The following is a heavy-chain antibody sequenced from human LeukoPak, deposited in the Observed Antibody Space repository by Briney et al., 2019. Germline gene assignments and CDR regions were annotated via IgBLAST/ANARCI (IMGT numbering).Heavy chain of an antibody. CDR1: GGSFSGYY. CDR2: INHSGST. CDR3: ARERAMVISDY. V-gene: IGHV4-34*01. J-gene: IGHJ4*02. Sequence: SETLSLTCAVYGGSFSGYYWSWIRQPPGKGLEWIGEINHSGSTNYNPSLKSRVTISVDKSKNQFSLKLSSVTAADTAVYYCARERAMVISDYWGQGTLVTVSS. D-gene: IGHD5-18*01.